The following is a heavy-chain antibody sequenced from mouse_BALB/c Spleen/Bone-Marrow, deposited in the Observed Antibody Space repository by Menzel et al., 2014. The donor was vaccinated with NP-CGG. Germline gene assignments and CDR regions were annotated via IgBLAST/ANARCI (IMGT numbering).Heavy chain of an antibody. V-gene: IGHV14-3*02. CDR1: GFNIEDTY. J-gene: IGHJ2*01. CDR2: IDPANGNT. CDR3: ARDYDYFFDY. Sequence: VQLQQSGAELVKPGASVKLSCTASGFNIEDTYMHWVKQRPEQGLEWIGWIDPANGNTKYDPNFQGKATITADTSSNTAYLQLSSLTSEDTAVYYCARDYDYFFDYWGQGTTLTVSS. D-gene: IGHD2-4*01.